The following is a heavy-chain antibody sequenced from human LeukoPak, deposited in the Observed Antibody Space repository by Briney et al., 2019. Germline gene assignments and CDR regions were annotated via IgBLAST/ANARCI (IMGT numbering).Heavy chain of an antibody. J-gene: IGHJ4*02. CDR3: ARPGPYYDFRY. D-gene: IGHD3-3*01. Sequence: SETLSLTCTVSGDSISRNDYFWGWIRQSPGKGLEWIGSVYYNGATQYSPSLKSRVTMSVDTSKNQFSLKLSSVTAADTAVYYCARPGPYYDFRYWGQGTLVTVSS. CDR1: GDSISRNDYF. V-gene: IGHV4-39*01. CDR2: VYYNGAT.